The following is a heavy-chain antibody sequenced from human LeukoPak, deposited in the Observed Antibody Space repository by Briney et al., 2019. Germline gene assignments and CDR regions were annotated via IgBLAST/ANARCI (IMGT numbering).Heavy chain of an antibody. CDR1: GFTFSSYG. CDR2: IRYDGSNK. V-gene: IGHV3-30*02. D-gene: IGHD3-10*01. J-gene: IGHJ4*02. Sequence: GGSLRLSCAASGFTFSSYGIHWVRQAPGKGLEWVAFIRYDGSNKYHADSVKGRFTISRGNSKNTLYLQMNSLRAEDTAVYYCANRNIWFGELQTHYFDYWGQGTLVTVSS. CDR3: ANRNIWFGELQTHYFDY.